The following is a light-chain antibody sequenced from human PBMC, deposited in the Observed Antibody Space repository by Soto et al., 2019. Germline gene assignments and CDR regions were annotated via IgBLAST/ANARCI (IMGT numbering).Light chain of an antibody. CDR3: QQYNNWTPWT. CDR1: QSVSSN. J-gene: IGKJ1*01. V-gene: IGKV3-15*01. CDR2: GAS. Sequence: EIVMTQSPATLSVSPGERATLSCRASQSVSSNLAWYQQKPGQAPRLLIYGASTRATGIPARFSGSGSGTGFTLTISSLQSEDFEVDYCQQYNNWTPWTFGQGTKVEIK.